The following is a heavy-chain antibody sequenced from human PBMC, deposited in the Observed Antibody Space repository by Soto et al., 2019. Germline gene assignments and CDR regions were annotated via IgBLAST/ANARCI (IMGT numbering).Heavy chain of an antibody. D-gene: IGHD2-2*01. V-gene: IGHV5-51*01. CDR1: GYSFTSYW. CDR2: IYPYDSGT. J-gene: IGHJ4*01. CDR3: ARHLVGSTRGNFDY. Sequence: GESLKISCKTSGYSFTSYWIGWVRQMPGKGMEWMGNIYPYDSGTRYSPSFQGQVTISADTSITTAYLQWSGLRASDTAMYFCARHLVGSTRGNFDYWGQGTLVTVSS.